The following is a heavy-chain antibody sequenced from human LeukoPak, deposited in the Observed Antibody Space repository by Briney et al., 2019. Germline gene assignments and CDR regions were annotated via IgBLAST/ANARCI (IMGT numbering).Heavy chain of an antibody. J-gene: IGHJ3*02. Sequence: PSETLSLTCTVSGGSISSYYRSWIRQPPGKGLEWIGYIYYSGSTNYNPSLKSRVTISVDTSKNQFSLKLSSVTAADTAVYYCARGGTSGYFVYDAFDIWGQGTMVTVSS. D-gene: IGHD3-9*01. V-gene: IGHV4-59*01. CDR2: IYYSGST. CDR3: ARGGTSGYFVYDAFDI. CDR1: GGSISSYY.